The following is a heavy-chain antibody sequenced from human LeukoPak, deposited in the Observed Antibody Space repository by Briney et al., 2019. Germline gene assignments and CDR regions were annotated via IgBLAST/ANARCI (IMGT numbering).Heavy chain of an antibody. J-gene: IGHJ5*02. V-gene: IGHV4-4*07. CDR3: ARLEIAAAGNRWFDP. CDR1: AGSIRSYY. Sequence: SETLSLTCTVSAGSIRSYYWSWIRQPAGKGLEYIGRIYVTGTTNYNPSLESRATMSLDTSKTHFSLKLSSVTAADTAVYYCARLEIAAAGNRWFDPWGQGTLVTVSS. D-gene: IGHD6-13*01. CDR2: IYVTGTT.